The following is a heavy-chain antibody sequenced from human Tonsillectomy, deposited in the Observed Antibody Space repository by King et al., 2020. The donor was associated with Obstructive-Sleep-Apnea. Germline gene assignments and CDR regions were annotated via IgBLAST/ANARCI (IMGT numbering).Heavy chain of an antibody. Sequence: QLQESGPGLVKPSETLSLTCTVSGGSISPYHWTWIRQPPGKGLEWIGYISYSGSTNYNPSLKSRGTISVDTSKNQFSLNLNSVTAADTAGYFCARLLRGSESNTFDIWGQGTMVTVSS. CDR1: GGSISPYH. V-gene: IGHV4-59*08. J-gene: IGHJ3*02. CDR2: ISYSGST. D-gene: IGHD2-8*01. CDR3: ARLLRGSESNTFDI.